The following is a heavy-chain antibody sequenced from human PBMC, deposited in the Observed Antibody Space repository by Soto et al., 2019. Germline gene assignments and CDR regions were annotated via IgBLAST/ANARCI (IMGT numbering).Heavy chain of an antibody. J-gene: IGHJ4*02. CDR3: ARLSYSSGSWDY. CDR2: MNPNSGNT. V-gene: IGHV1-8*01. Sequence: ASVKVSCKASGYTFTSYDINWVRQATGQGLEWMGWMNPNSGNTGYAQKFQGRVTMTRNTSISTAYMELSSLRSEDTAVYYCARLSYSSGSWDYWGQGTLVTVSS. CDR1: GYTFTSYD. D-gene: IGHD6-19*01.